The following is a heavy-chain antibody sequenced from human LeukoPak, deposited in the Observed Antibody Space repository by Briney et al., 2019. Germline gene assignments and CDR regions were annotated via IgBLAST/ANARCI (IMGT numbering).Heavy chain of an antibody. Sequence: GASVKVSCKASGGTFSSYAISWVRQAPGQGLEWMGGIIPIFGTAIYAQKFQGRVTMTEDTSTDTAYMELSSLRSEDTAVYYCATDRSYGSGSFNWFDPWGQGTLVTVSS. CDR1: GGTFSSYA. J-gene: IGHJ5*02. D-gene: IGHD3-10*01. V-gene: IGHV1-69*06. CDR2: IIPIFGTA. CDR3: ATDRSYGSGSFNWFDP.